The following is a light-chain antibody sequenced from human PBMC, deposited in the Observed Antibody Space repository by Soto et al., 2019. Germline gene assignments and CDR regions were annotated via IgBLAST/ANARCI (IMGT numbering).Light chain of an antibody. Sequence: QSALTQPASVSGSPGQSITISCAGSSSDIGSYDYVCWFQQHPGKAPKLMIYDVTSRPSGVSNRFSGSKSGNTASLTISGLQAEDEADYYCSSYTTTVTLGVVLGGGTKVTVL. V-gene: IGLV2-14*01. CDR2: DVT. CDR1: SSDIGSYDY. CDR3: SSYTTTVTLGVV. J-gene: IGLJ2*01.